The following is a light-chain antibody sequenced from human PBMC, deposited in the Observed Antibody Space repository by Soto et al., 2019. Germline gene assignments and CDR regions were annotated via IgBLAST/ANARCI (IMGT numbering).Light chain of an antibody. CDR1: SSDVGGYNY. CDR3: SSYTSSSTAYV. J-gene: IGLJ1*01. CDR2: DVS. Sequence: QSALTQPASVSGSPGQSITISCTGTSSDVGGYNYVSWYQQHPGKAPKLMIYDVSNRPSGVSNRFSGSKSGNTASLTISGLQAEDEADYYCSSYTSSSTAYVFGTGTKADRP. V-gene: IGLV2-14*01.